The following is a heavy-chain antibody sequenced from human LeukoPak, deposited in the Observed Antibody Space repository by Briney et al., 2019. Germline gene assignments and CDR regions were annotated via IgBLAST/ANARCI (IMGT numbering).Heavy chain of an antibody. CDR2: ISSDGGNK. Sequence: GTSLRLSCAASGFTFSNFYMHWVRQAPGKGLEWVAVISSDGGNKYSTDSVKGRFTISRDNSKNTVDLQMNSLRSEDTAVYYCARENRRTTITSFLGGGIGDAFDIWGQGTMVTVSS. V-gene: IGHV3-30-3*01. J-gene: IGHJ3*02. D-gene: IGHD5-24*01. CDR1: GFTFSNFY. CDR3: ARENRRTTITSFLGGGIGDAFDI.